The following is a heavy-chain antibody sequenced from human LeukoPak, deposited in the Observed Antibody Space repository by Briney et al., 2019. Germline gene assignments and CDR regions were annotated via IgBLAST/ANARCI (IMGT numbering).Heavy chain of an antibody. CDR3: ARAKYYDSRGYSVREAYDI. V-gene: IGHV3-30*03. D-gene: IGHD3-22*01. Sequence: GGSLRLSCAASGFTFSSHRMSWVRRAPGEGLEWVAVISHDGNIKYHADSMKDRFTISRDNSRNTLYLQMNNLRPEDTAVYSCARAKYYDSRGYSVREAYDIWGQGTMVTVSS. J-gene: IGHJ3*02. CDR2: ISHDGNIK. CDR1: GFTFSSHR.